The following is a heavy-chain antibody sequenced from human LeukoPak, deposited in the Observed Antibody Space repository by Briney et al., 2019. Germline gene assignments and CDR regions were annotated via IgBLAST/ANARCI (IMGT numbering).Heavy chain of an antibody. V-gene: IGHV4-4*02. D-gene: IGHD2-2*01. J-gene: IGHJ4*02. CDR2: IYHSGST. CDR1: GGSISSSNW. Sequence: SETLSLTCAVSGGSISSSNWWSWVRQPPGKGLEWIGEIYHSGSTNYNPSLKSRVTISVDKSKNQFSLKLSSVTAADTAMYYCARIYCRSTSCYYLDYWGQGTLVTVSS. CDR3: ARIYCRSTSCYYLDY.